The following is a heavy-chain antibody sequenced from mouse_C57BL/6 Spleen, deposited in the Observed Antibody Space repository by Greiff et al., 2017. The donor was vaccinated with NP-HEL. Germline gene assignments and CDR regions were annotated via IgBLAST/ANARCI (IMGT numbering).Heavy chain of an antibody. CDR3: ARRDYGSSFPDWYFDV. CDR1: GFTFSDYG. J-gene: IGHJ1*03. CDR2: ISSGSSTI. Sequence: EVQLQESGGGLVKPGGSLKLSCAASGFTFSDYGMHWVRQAPEKGLEWVAYISSGSSTIYYADTVKGRFTISRDNAKNTLFLQMTSLRSEDTAMYYCARRDYGSSFPDWYFDVWGTGTTVTVSS. D-gene: IGHD1-1*01. V-gene: IGHV5-17*01.